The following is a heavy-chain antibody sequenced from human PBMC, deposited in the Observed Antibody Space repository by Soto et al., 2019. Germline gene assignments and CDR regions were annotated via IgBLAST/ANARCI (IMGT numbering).Heavy chain of an antibody. CDR1: GYTFTSYA. CDR2: INAGNGNT. CDR3: AREGRYCISTSCWGNWFDP. V-gene: IGHV1-3*05. J-gene: IGHJ5*02. Sequence: QVQLVQSGAEEKKPGASVKVSCKASGYTFTSYAMHWVRQAPGQRLEWMGWINAGNGNTKYSQKFQGRVTITRDTXXSXAXXELSSLRSEDTAVYYCAREGRYCISTSCWGNWFDPWGQGTLVTVSS. D-gene: IGHD2-2*01.